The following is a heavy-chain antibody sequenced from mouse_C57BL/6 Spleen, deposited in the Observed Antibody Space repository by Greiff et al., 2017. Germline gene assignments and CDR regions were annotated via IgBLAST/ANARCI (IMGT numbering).Heavy chain of an antibody. V-gene: IGHV2-6-1*01. CDR1: GFSLTSYG. CDR2: IWSDGST. CDR3: ARHGGSGAFDY. D-gene: IGHD3-2*02. Sequence: QVQLKESGPGLVAPSQSLSITCTVSGFSLTSYGVHWVRQPPGKGLEWLVVIWSDGSTTYNSALKSRLNISKDNSKSQVFLKMNRHQTDDTAMYXCARHGGSGAFDYWGQGTTLTVSS. J-gene: IGHJ2*01.